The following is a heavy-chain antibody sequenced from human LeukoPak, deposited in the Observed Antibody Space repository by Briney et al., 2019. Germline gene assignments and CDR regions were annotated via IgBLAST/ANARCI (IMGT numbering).Heavy chain of an antibody. V-gene: IGHV3-66*01. CDR3: AKDMDVGGYGLGSYFDY. D-gene: IGHD3-10*01. CDR1: GFTVSSNY. CDR2: IYSGGST. Sequence: GGSLRLSCAASGFTVSSNYMSWVRQAPGKGLEWVSVIYSGGSTYYADSVKGRFTISRDNSKSTLYLQMNSLRVEDTAVYYCAKDMDVGGYGLGSYFDYWGQGTLVTVSS. J-gene: IGHJ4*02.